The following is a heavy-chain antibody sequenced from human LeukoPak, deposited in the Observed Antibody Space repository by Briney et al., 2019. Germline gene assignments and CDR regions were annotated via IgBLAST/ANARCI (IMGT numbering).Heavy chain of an antibody. J-gene: IGHJ4*02. CDR2: IYYSGST. CDR1: GGSISSYY. D-gene: IGHD1-26*01. CDR3: ARHSPGSLSGNYVLDY. V-gene: IGHV4-59*08. Sequence: PSETLSLTCTVSGGSISSYYWSWIRQSPGKGLEWIGHIYYSGSTNYNPSLKSRVTISVDTSKNQFSLKLSSVTAADTAVYYCARHSPGSLSGNYVLDYWGQGTLVTVSS.